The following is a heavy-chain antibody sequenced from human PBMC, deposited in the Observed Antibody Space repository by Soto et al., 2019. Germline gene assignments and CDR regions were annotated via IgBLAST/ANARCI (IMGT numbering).Heavy chain of an antibody. CDR2: IYPGDSDT. Sequence: PGESLKISCKGSGYSFTSYWIGWVRQMPGKGLEWMGIIYPGDSDTRYSPSFQGQVTISADKSISTAYLQWSSLKASDTAMYYCARGYCSSTSCDGFDYWGQGTLVTVSS. J-gene: IGHJ4*02. D-gene: IGHD2-2*01. CDR3: ARGYCSSTSCDGFDY. CDR1: GYSFTSYW. V-gene: IGHV5-51*01.